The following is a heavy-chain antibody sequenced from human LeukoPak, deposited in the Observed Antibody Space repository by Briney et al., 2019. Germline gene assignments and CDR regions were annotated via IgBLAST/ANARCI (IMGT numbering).Heavy chain of an antibody. CDR2: ISPSGSTI. Sequence: PGGSLRLSCAASGFTFSTFGMNWVRQAPGKGLDWVSYISPSGSTIYFTDSVKGRFTISRDNAKNSLYLQMTSLRAEDTAVYYCARSPIAAAGTAFDSWGQGTLVTVSS. J-gene: IGHJ4*02. D-gene: IGHD6-13*01. CDR1: GFTFSTFG. CDR3: ARSPIAAAGTAFDS. V-gene: IGHV3-48*01.